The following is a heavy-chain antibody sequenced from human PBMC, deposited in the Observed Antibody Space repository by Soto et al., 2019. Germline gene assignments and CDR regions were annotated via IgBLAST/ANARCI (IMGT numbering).Heavy chain of an antibody. CDR3: ARDPTYYESSGYYYYYGMDV. CDR2: INPSGGST. Sequence: GASVKVSCKASGYTFTSYYMHWVRQAPGQGLEWLGIINPSGGSTSYAQKFQGRVTMTRDTSTSTAYMELSSLRSEDTAVYYCARDPTYYESSGYYYYYGMDVWGQGTTVTVSS. J-gene: IGHJ6*02. V-gene: IGHV1-46*01. D-gene: IGHD3-22*01. CDR1: GYTFTSYY.